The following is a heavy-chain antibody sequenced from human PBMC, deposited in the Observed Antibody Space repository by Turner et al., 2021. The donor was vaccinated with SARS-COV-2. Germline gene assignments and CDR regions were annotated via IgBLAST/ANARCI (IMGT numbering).Heavy chain of an antibody. D-gene: IGHD6-19*01. CDR2: IYYSGST. V-gene: IGHV4-59*01. CDR3: ARSGGWYFGYFDY. Sequence: QVQLQESGPGLVKPPETLSLTCTVSGDSISRYYWSWIRQPPGKGLEWIGYIYYSGSTNYNTSLKSRVTISVDTSKNQFSLKLTSVTAADTAVYYCARSGGWYFGYFDYWGQGTLVTVSS. CDR1: GDSISRYY. J-gene: IGHJ4*02.